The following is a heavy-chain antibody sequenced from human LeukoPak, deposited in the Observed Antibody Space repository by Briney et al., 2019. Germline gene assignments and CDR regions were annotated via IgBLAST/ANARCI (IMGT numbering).Heavy chain of an antibody. CDR3: VSFYETY. CDR1: GFTFSSSW. Sequence: GGSLRLSCAASGFTFSSSWMHWVRQAPEKGLVWVSRINSDGSSTSYADSVKGRFTISKDNAKNTVYLQMNSLRAEDTAVYYCVSFYETYWGRGTLVTVSS. V-gene: IGHV3-74*01. J-gene: IGHJ4*02. CDR2: INSDGSST. D-gene: IGHD2/OR15-2a*01.